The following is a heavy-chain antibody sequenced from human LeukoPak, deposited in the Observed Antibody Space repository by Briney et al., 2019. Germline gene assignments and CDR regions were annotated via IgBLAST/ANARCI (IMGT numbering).Heavy chain of an antibody. CDR1: GYTLTVLS. CDR3: ATDASRRDGYNYAH. J-gene: IGHJ4*02. CDR2: FDPEDGET. V-gene: IGHV1-24*01. D-gene: IGHD5-24*01. Sequence: ASVKVSCKVSGYTLTVLSMHWVRQAPGKGLEWMGGFDPEDGETIYAQKFQGRVTMTEDTSTDTAYMELSSLRSEDTAVYYCATDASRRDGYNYAHWGQGTLVTVSS.